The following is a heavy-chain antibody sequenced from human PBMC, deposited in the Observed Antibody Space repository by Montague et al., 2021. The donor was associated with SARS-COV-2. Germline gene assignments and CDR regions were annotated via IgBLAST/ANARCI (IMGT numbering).Heavy chain of an antibody. CDR2: IYYSGST. Sequence: SETLSLTCTVSGGSISGSGWNWGWIRPRPGKGLEWIGSIYYSGSTYSNPSLKSRVTISVDTSKNQFSLKLSSVTAADTAVYYCARQESIVVVVAAARGWFDPWGQGTLVTVSS. CDR3: ARQESIVVVVAAARGWFDP. J-gene: IGHJ5*02. V-gene: IGHV4-39*01. CDR1: GGSISGSGWN. D-gene: IGHD2-15*01.